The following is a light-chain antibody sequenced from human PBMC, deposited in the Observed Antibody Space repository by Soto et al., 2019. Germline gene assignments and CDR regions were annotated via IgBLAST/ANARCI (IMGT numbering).Light chain of an antibody. V-gene: IGKV1-39*01. CDR1: QSISSY. CDR2: AAS. J-gene: IGKJ2*01. Sequence: DIQMTQSPSSLSASVGDRVTITCRASQSISSYLHWYQQKPGKAPKLLIYAASSLHSGVPSRFSGSGSGTDFTLTISSLQPEDFATYYCPQSYSTPYTFGQGTKLEIK. CDR3: PQSYSTPYT.